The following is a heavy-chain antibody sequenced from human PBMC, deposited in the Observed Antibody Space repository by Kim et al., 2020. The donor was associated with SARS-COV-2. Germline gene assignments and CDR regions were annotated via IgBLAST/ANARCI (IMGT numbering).Heavy chain of an antibody. D-gene: IGHD1-1*01. CDR1: GFTFSSYA. CDR3: ARDKDVWTGTTSGHYYGMDV. CDR2: ISYDGNIK. V-gene: IGHV3-30*14. J-gene: IGHJ6*02. Sequence: GGSLRLSCAASGFTFSSYAIHWVRQAPGKGLDWVAVISYDGNIKYYADSVKGRFTISRDNSKNTLYFQMNSLRTEDTAVYYCARDKDVWTGTTSGHYYGMDVWGQGTTVTVSS.